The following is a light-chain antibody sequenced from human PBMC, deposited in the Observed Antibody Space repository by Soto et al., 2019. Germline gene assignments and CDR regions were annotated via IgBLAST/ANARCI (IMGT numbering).Light chain of an antibody. Sequence: DIPLTQSPSSLSASVGDRVSITCRASQSIDTFLIWYQQTPGKAPKVLMYAPSSLQTGVPSRFSGSGSGTDFTLTISGLEPEDFATYYCQQHDNAPFTFGQGTKLDIK. V-gene: IGKV1-39*01. J-gene: IGKJ2*01. CDR2: APS. CDR1: QSIDTF. CDR3: QQHDNAPFT.